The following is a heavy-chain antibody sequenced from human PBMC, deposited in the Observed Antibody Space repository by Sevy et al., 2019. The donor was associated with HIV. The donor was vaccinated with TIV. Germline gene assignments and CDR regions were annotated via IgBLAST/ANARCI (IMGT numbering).Heavy chain of an antibody. V-gene: IGHV3-48*03. CDR2: ISSSGSTI. Sequence: GGSLRLSCAASGFTFSTYEMNWVRQAPGKGLEWVSYISSSGSTIYYADSVKGRFTISRDNAKNSLYLQMNGLRAEDTAIYYGGRGAGGGADYWGQGTLVTVSS. CDR3: GRGAGGGADY. D-gene: IGHD3-10*01. CDR1: GFTFSTYE. J-gene: IGHJ4*02.